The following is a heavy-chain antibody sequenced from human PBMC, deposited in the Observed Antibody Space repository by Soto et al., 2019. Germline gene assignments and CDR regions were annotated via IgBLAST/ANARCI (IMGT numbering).Heavy chain of an antibody. V-gene: IGHV3-21*01. D-gene: IGHD5-12*01. CDR3: ARDLIEMATITTFSSACLDY. CDR1: GFTFSSYS. J-gene: IGHJ4*02. Sequence: PGGSLRLSCAASGFTFSSYSMNWVRQAPGKGLEWVSSISSSSSYIYYADSVKGRFTISRDNAKNSLYLQMNSLRAEDTAVYYCARDLIEMATITTFSSACLDYWGQGTLVTVSS. CDR2: ISSSSSYI.